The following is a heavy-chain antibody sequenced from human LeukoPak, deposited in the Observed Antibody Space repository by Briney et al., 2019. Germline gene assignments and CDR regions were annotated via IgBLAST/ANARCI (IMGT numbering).Heavy chain of an antibody. CDR2: IIPIFGTA. V-gene: IGHV1-69*06. CDR1: GYTFTSYG. D-gene: IGHD4-23*01. Sequence: AASVKVSCKASGYTFTSYGISWVRQAPGQGLEWMGGIIPIFGTANYAQKFQGRVTITADKSTSTAYMELSSLRSEDTAVYYCARDHYGGSANFDYWGQGTLVTVSS. J-gene: IGHJ4*02. CDR3: ARDHYGGSANFDY.